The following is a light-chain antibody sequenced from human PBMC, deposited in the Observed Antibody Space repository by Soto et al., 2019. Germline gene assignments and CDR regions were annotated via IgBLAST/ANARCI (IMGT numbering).Light chain of an antibody. CDR2: GAS. CDR3: QQYGSSSWT. J-gene: IGKJ1*01. Sequence: EILMTQSPATLSVSPVDRATLSCMASQSVSNNLAWYQQKPGQAPRLLIYGASSRATGIPDRFSGSGSGADFTLTISRLEPEDFAVYYCQQYGSSSWTFGQGTKVDIK. V-gene: IGKV3-20*01. CDR1: QSVSNN.